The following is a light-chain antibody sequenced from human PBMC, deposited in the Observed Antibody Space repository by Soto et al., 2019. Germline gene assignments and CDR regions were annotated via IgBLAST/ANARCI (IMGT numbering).Light chain of an antibody. J-gene: IGKJ2*01. CDR1: QSISSW. CDR2: DAS. V-gene: IGKV1-5*01. Sequence: DIQMTQSPSTLSASEGARVTITCLASQSISSWLSWYQQKPGKAPKLLIYDASSLESGGPSRFSGSRSGTEFTLTIISLQPDDFATYYCQQYNSYSMYTFGQGTRLEIK. CDR3: QQYNSYSMYT.